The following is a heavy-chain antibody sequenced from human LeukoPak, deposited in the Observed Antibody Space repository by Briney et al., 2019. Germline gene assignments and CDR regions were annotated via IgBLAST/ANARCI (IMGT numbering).Heavy chain of an antibody. V-gene: IGHV3-30-3*01. CDR1: GFTFSSYA. CDR3: AKDVQRAATPEY. Sequence: PGGSLRLSCAASGFTFSSYAMHWVRQAPGKELEWVAVISYDGSNKYYADSVKGRFTVSRDNSKNTLYLQMNSLRAEDTAVYYCAKDVQRAATPEYWGQGTLVTVSS. CDR2: ISYDGSNK. J-gene: IGHJ4*02.